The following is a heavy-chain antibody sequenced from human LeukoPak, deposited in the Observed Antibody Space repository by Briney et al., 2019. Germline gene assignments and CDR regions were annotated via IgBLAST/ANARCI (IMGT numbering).Heavy chain of an antibody. CDR1: GITFSSYA. Sequence: GGSLRLSCAASGITFSSYAMIWVRQAPGKGLEWVSTISGSGGSTYYADSVKGRFTISRDNFKNTLYVQMNSLRVEDTAVYYCARDFQWLRAMDVWGQGTTVTVSS. CDR3: ARDFQWLRAMDV. CDR2: ISGSGGST. V-gene: IGHV3-23*01. D-gene: IGHD6-19*01. J-gene: IGHJ6*02.